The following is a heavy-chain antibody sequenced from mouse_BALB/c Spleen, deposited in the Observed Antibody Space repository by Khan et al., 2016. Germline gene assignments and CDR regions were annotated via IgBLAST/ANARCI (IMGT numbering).Heavy chain of an antibody. CDR1: GFDFSRYW. J-gene: IGHJ2*01. CDR3: ARLYYYGCVAY. D-gene: IGHD1-1*01. Sequence: EVKLLESGGGLVQPGGSLKLSCAASGFDFSRYWMTWVRQAPGKGLEWIGEINPDSSTINYTPSLKDKFIISRDNTKNTLYLQMSKVRSEDTALYYCARLYYYGCVAYWCQGTTLTVSS. CDR2: INPDSSTI. V-gene: IGHV4-1*02.